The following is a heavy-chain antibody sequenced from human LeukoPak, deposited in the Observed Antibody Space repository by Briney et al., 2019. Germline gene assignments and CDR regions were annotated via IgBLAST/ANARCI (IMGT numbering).Heavy chain of an antibody. J-gene: IGHJ4*02. V-gene: IGHV3-33*01. D-gene: IGHD1-26*01. CDR2: IWNNGNNK. CDR3: ARDSMGVPTDFDY. CDR1: GFIFSDYG. Sequence: GGSLRLSCAASGFIFSDYGMHWVRQAPGKGLEWVAVIWNNGNNKYADSVRGRFTISRDDSKSTLYLQMDSLRAEDTAVYYCARDSMGVPTDFDYWGQGTLVTVSS.